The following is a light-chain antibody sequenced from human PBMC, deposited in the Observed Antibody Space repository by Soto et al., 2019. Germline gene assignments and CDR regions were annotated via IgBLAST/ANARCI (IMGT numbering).Light chain of an antibody. CDR3: EAWDDSLNGVV. CDR1: SSNIGSKT. Sequence: QSVLTQPPSTSGTPGQRATISCSGSSSNIGSKTVKWYQQLPGTAPKLLIYSNNERPSEVPDRFSGSKSGTSASLAISGLQSEDEAEYYCEAWDDSLNGVVFGGGTQLTVL. CDR2: SNN. J-gene: IGLJ2*01. V-gene: IGLV1-44*01.